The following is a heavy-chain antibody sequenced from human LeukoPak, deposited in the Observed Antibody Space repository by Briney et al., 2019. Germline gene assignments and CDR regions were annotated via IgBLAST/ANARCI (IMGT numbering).Heavy chain of an antibody. Sequence: GGSLRLSCAASGFTVSSNYMSWVRQAPGQGLEWVSVIYSGGNTYYADSVKGRFTISRDNSENTVYLQMNSLRAEDTAVYYCVREGNGYGDHYFDYWGQGTLVTVSS. J-gene: IGHJ4*02. V-gene: IGHV3-53*01. CDR3: VREGNGYGDHYFDY. CDR1: GFTVSSNY. CDR2: IYSGGNT. D-gene: IGHD4-17*01.